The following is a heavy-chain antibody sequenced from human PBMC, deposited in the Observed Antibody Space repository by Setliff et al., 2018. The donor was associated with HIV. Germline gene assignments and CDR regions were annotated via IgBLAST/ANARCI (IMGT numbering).Heavy chain of an antibody. J-gene: IGHJ5*02. V-gene: IGHV3-23*01. Sequence: PGGSLRLSCAAPGFTFSTYAMSWVRQAPGKGLAWVPTISGSGGNTYYPDSVKGRFTISRDNSKNTLYLQINSLRTEDTAVYYCARSGGDCSGVSCYSLWFDPWGQGTLVTVSS. D-gene: IGHD2-15*01. CDR1: GFTFSTYA. CDR3: ARSGGDCSGVSCYSLWFDP. CDR2: ISGSGGNT.